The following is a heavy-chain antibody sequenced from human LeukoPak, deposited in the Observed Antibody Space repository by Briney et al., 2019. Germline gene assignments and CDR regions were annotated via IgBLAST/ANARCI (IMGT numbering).Heavy chain of an antibody. CDR1: GGSISSYY. CDR3: ARGLGYDFWSGYYTGPFDY. D-gene: IGHD3-3*01. J-gene: IGHJ4*02. V-gene: IGHV4-59*01. Sequence: SSETLSLTCTVSGGSISSYYWSWIRQPPGKGLEWIGYIYYSGSTNYNPSLKSRVTISVDTSKNQFSLKLSSVTAADTAAYYCARGLGYDFWSGYYTGPFDYWGQGTLVTVSS. CDR2: IYYSGST.